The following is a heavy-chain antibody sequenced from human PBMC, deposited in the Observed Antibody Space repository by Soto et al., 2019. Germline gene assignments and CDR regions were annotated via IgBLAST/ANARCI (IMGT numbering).Heavy chain of an antibody. V-gene: IGHV1-69*01. Sequence: QMQLVQSGAEVKERGSSVKISCKTSGGTFNTYALTWVRQAPGQGLAWIGGIIPIFGIKNVAQRFQGRVTINADESLTTAYMEMTSLRSDDTAAYYCAKEAGDHWGQGTLVTVSS. CDR3: AKEAGDH. CDR1: GGTFNTYA. J-gene: IGHJ4*02. CDR2: IIPIFGIK. D-gene: IGHD3-10*01.